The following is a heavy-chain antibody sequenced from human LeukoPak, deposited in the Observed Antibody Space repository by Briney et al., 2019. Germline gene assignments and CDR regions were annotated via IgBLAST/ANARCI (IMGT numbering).Heavy chain of an antibody. CDR2: IYPGDSDT. J-gene: IGHJ4*02. V-gene: IGHV5-51*01. Sequence: GGPLQISCKGSGSHFTNYWIGWVRQMPGKGLEWMGIIYPGDSDTRYSPSFQGQVTISADKSISTAYLQWSSLKASDTAMYCCARHSADYYDSSGYYYAGYVDYWGQGTLVTVSS. CDR3: ARHSADYYDSSGYYYAGYVDY. D-gene: IGHD3-22*01. CDR1: GSHFTNYW.